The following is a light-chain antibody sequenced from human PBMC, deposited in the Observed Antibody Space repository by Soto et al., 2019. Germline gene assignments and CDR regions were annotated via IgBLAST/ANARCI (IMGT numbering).Light chain of an antibody. Sequence: QSALTQPASVSGSPGQSITISCTGTSSDVGGYNYVSWYQQHPGIAPKLLIYGVTNRPSGVSTRFSGSKSGTSATLGITGLQTGDEADYYCGTWDSSLSAGVFGGGTKLTVL. CDR1: SSDVGGYNY. V-gene: IGLV2-14*01. CDR3: GTWDSSLSAGV. J-gene: IGLJ2*01. CDR2: GVT.